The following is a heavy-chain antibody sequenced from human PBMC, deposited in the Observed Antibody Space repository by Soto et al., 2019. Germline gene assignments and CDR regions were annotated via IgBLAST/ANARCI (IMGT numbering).Heavy chain of an antibody. D-gene: IGHD3-10*01. J-gene: IGHJ6*01. CDR2: IYYSGST. V-gene: IGHV4-39*01. CDR1: GGSISSSSYY. Sequence: QLQLQESGPGLVKPSETLSLTCTVSGGSISSSSYYWGWIRQPPGKGLEWIGSIYYSGSTYYNPSLKSRVTISVDTSKNQFSLKLSSVTAADTAVYYCARHRARATPGYYYGIDVWGQGTTVTVSS. CDR3: ARHRARATPGYYYGIDV.